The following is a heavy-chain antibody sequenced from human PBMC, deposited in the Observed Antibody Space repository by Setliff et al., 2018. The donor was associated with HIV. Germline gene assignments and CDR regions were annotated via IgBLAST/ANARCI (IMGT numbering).Heavy chain of an antibody. CDR1: GGSISTYY. J-gene: IGHJ6*02. V-gene: IGHV4-4*07. CDR3: ARRSIVGVTRGFYYYGLDV. D-gene: IGHD1-26*01. CDR2: TFASGTT. Sequence: PSETLSLTCTVSGGSISTYYLTWIRQPAGKGLEWIGRTFASGTTNYNPSLKNRVTMSLDTAKTQVSLRLTSVTAADTAVYYCARRSIVGVTRGFYYYGLDVWGQGTTVTVSS.